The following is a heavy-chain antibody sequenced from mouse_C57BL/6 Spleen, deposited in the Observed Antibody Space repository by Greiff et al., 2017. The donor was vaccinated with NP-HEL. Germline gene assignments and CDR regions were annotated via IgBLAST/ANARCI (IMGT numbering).Heavy chain of an antibody. CDR2: IRNKANGYTT. Sequence: DVMLVESGGGLVQPGGSLSLSCAASGFTFTDYYMSWVRQPPGKALEWLGFIRNKANGYTTEYSASVKGRFTISRDNSQSILYLQMNALRAEDSATYYCARLAYYGAMDYWGQGTSVTVAS. CDR3: ARLAYYGAMDY. CDR1: GFTFTDYY. V-gene: IGHV7-3*01. D-gene: IGHD2-10*01. J-gene: IGHJ4*01.